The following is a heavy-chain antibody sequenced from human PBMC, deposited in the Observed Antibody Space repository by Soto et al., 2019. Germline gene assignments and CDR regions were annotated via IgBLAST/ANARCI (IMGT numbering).Heavy chain of an antibody. D-gene: IGHD2-15*01. CDR3: ARTAYCSGGSCYRGEYYFDY. CDR1: GGSISSGGYY. CDR2: IYYSGST. J-gene: IGHJ4*02. V-gene: IGHV4-31*03. Sequence: SETLSLTCTVSGGSISSGGYYWSWIRQHPGKGLEWIGYIYYSGSTYYNPSLKSRVTISVDTPKNQFSLKLSSVTAADTAVYYCARTAYCSGGSCYRGEYYFDYWGQGTLVTVSS.